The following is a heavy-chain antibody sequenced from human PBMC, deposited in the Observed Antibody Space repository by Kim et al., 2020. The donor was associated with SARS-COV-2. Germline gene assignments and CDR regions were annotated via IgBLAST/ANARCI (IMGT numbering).Heavy chain of an antibody. J-gene: IGHJ5*02. V-gene: IGHV4-39*01. D-gene: IGHD3-22*01. Sequence: NPPLKSRFTISVDTSKNQFSMKLSSVTAADTAVYYCARSVGIVVVNWLYPWGQGTLVTVSS. CDR3: ARSVGIVVVNWLYP.